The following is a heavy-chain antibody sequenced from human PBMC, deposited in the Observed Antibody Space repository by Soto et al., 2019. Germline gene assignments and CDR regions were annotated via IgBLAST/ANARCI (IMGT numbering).Heavy chain of an antibody. CDR3: AKEYTSTSRGSFDY. CDR2: ITGSSGRT. CDR1: GFTVSNYA. J-gene: IGHJ4*02. V-gene: IGHV3-23*01. D-gene: IGHD1-26*01. Sequence: GGSLRLSCAASGFTVSNYAMNWVRQAPGKGLEWVSGITGSSGRTFYADSVKGRFTISRDNSKNTVYLQMNSVRADDTAVYCCAKEYTSTSRGSFDYWGQGALVTVSS.